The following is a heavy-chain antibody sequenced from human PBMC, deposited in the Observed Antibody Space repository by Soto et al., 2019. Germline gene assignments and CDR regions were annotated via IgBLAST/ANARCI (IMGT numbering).Heavy chain of an antibody. CDR1: GFTFDDYA. CDR3: AKDLYSNYGDAFDI. Sequence: GGSLRLSCAASGFTFDDYAMHWVRQAPGKGLEWVSGISWNSDNIVYADSVKGRSTISRDNAKNSLYLQMNSLRAEDTALYYCAKDLYSNYGDAFDIWGQGTMVTVS. D-gene: IGHD4-4*01. CDR2: ISWNSDNI. V-gene: IGHV3-9*01. J-gene: IGHJ3*02.